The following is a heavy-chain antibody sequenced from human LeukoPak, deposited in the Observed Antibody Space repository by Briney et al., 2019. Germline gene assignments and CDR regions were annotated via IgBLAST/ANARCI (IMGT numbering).Heavy chain of an antibody. CDR3: ARRAYYDSSGYHPTSGYFDL. J-gene: IGHJ2*01. CDR1: GGSMFSYY. Sequence: SETLSLTCTVSGGSMFSYYWNWIRQPPGKRLEWIGYIYSSGITNYSPSPRSRGTISVATSRNQFSLRLTSVTAADTAIYYCARRAYYDSSGYHPTSGYFDLWGRGTLVTVSS. D-gene: IGHD3-22*01. CDR2: IYSSGIT. V-gene: IGHV4-4*08.